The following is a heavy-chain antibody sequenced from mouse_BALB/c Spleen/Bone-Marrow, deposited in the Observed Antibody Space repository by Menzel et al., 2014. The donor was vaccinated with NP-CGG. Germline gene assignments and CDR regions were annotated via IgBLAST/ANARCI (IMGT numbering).Heavy chain of an antibody. CDR3: TIRYYAMDY. CDR2: IIPNSGYS. J-gene: IGHJ4*01. CDR1: GYTFTRYT. V-gene: IGHV1-4*01. D-gene: IGHD1-1*01. Sequence: QVQLQQSGAELARPGASVKMSCQASGYTFTRYTMHWEKKRPGQGLEWIGYIIPNSGYSNYNQKFKDKATLTADKSSSTAYMQLCSLTSEDSAVYYCTIRYYAMDYWGQGTSVTVSS.